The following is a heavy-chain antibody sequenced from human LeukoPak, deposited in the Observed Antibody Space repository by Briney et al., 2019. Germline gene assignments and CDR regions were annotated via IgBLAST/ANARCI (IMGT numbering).Heavy chain of an antibody. CDR1: GFTFSSYS. CDR2: ISSSSTYI. CDR3: AGDYEGNLAFDI. J-gene: IGHJ3*02. V-gene: IGHV3-21*01. D-gene: IGHD4-23*01. Sequence: KPGRSLRLSCAAAGFTFSSYSMNWVRQAPGKGLEWVSSISSSSTYIYYADSLEGRFTISRDNVRNSLYLQMNSLRAEDTAVYYCAGDYEGNLAFDIWGQGTMVTVSS.